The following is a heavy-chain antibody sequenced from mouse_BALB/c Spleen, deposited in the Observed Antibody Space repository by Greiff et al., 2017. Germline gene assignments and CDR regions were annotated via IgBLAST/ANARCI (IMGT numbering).Heavy chain of an antibody. Sequence: VQLKQSGPELVKPGASVKMSCKASGYTFTSYVMHWVKQKPGQGLEWIGYINPYNDGTKYNEKFKGKATLTSDKSSSTAYMELSSLTSEDSAVYYCARGKLTGAYYYAMDYWGQGTSVTVSS. D-gene: IGHD4-1*01. CDR1: GYTFTSYV. J-gene: IGHJ4*01. CDR2: INPYNDGT. V-gene: IGHV1-14*01. CDR3: ARGKLTGAYYYAMDY.